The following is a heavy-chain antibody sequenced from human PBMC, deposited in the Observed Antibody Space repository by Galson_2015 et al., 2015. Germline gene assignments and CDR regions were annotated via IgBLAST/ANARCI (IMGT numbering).Heavy chain of an antibody. J-gene: IGHJ4*02. V-gene: IGHV3-30-3*01. CDR2: ISYDGSNK. CDR3: ARVRSYGYIDFDY. CDR1: GFTFSSYA. D-gene: IGHD5-18*01. Sequence: SLRLSCAASGFTFSSYAMHWVRQAPGKGLEWVAVISYDGSNKYYADSVKGRFTISRDNSKNTLYLQMNSLRAEDTAVYYCARVRSYGYIDFDYWGQGTLVTVSS.